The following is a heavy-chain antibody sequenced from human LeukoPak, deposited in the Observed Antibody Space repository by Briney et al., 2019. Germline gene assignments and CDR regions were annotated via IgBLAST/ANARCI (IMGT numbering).Heavy chain of an antibody. CDR1: GGSISSSNSY. J-gene: IGHJ4*02. V-gene: IGHV4-39*07. CDR2: IYYSGTT. Sequence: SETLSLTCTVSGGSISSSNSYWGWIRQPPGKGLEWIGSIYYSGTTNYNPSLKSRVTISVDTSKNQFSLKLSSVTAADTAVYYCARGYGYCWGQGTLVTVSS. D-gene: IGHD5-18*01. CDR3: ARGYGYC.